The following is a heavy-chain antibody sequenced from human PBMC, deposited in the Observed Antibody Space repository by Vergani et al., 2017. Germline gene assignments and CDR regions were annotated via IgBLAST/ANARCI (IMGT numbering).Heavy chain of an antibody. V-gene: IGHV4-61*02. Sequence: QLQLQESGSGLVKPSQTLSLTCAVSGGSISSGSYYWSWIRQPAGKGLEWIGRIYTSGSTNYNPSLKSRVTISVDTSKNQFSLKLSSVTAADTAVYYCARVGDILNWFDPWGQGTLVTVSS. D-gene: IGHD3-9*01. CDR2: IYTSGST. CDR3: ARVGDILNWFDP. CDR1: GGSISSGSYY. J-gene: IGHJ5*02.